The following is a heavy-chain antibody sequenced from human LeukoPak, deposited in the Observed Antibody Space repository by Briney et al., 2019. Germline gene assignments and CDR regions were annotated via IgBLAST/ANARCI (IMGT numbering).Heavy chain of an antibody. CDR1: GYTFTGYY. D-gene: IGHD2-2*01. CDR3: ASLVVVPAATGDYFDY. Sequence: ASVKVSCKASGYTFTGYYMYWVRQAPGQGLEWMGWINPNSGGTNYAQKFQGRVTMTRDTSISTAYMELSRLRSDDTAVYYCASLVVVPAATGDYFDYWGQGTLVTVSS. V-gene: IGHV1-2*02. J-gene: IGHJ4*02. CDR2: INPNSGGT.